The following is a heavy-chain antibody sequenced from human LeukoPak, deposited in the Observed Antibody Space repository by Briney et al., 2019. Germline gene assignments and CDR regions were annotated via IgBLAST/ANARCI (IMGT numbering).Heavy chain of an antibody. CDR3: ARDRFGMDV. CDR1: GFIFKNFD. Sequence: GGSLRLSCTATGFIFKNFDFPWVRQAPGDGLYWVAAIGIGGDTHYSGSVKGRFTISREDAKNSLFLHMNNLRAGDTAVYYCARDRFGMDVWGRGTTVIVSS. J-gene: IGHJ6*02. V-gene: IGHV3-13*01. CDR2: IGIGGDT.